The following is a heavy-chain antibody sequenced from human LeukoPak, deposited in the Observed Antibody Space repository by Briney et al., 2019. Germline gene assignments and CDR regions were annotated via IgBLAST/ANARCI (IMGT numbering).Heavy chain of an antibody. J-gene: IGHJ4*02. CDR3: TKDQGQGIWTDLTY. D-gene: IGHD3/OR15-3a*01. Sequence: GGSLRLSCATSGFSLSRNGMHWVRQAPGKGLEWVAVIWPDAIKKYYADSVKGRFTISRDNSKNTLYLQMNSLRPEDTAVYYCTKDQGQGIWTDLTYWGRGNLVTVSS. CDR2: IWPDAIKK. CDR1: GFSLSRNG. V-gene: IGHV3-33*06.